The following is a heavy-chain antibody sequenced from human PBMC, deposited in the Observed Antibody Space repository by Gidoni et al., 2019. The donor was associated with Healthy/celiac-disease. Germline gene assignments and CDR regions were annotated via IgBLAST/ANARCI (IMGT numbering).Heavy chain of an antibody. CDR2: ISWNSGSI. D-gene: IGHD2-2*01. CDR3: AKDKAYCSSTSCGHWFDP. Sequence: EVQLVESGGGLVQPGRSLRLSCAASGFTFDDYAMHWVRQAPGKGLEWVSGISWNSGSIGYADSVKGRFTISRDNAKNSLYLQMNSLRAEDTALYYCAKDKAYCSSTSCGHWFDPWGQGTLVTVSS. J-gene: IGHJ5*02. CDR1: GFTFDDYA. V-gene: IGHV3-9*01.